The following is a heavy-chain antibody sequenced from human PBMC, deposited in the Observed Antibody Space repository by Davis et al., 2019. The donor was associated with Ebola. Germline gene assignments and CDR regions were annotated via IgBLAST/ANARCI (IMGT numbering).Heavy chain of an antibody. CDR2: ISYDGSNK. V-gene: IGHV3-30*18. CDR1: GFTFSSYG. D-gene: IGHD3-22*01. J-gene: IGHJ2*01. CDR3: AKDYYDSSGRYFDL. Sequence: PGGSLRLSCAASGFTFSSYGMHWVRQAPGKGLEWVAVISYDGSNKYYADSVKGRFTISRDNSKNTLYLQMNSLRAEDTAMYYCAKDYYDSSGRYFDLWGRGTLVTVSS.